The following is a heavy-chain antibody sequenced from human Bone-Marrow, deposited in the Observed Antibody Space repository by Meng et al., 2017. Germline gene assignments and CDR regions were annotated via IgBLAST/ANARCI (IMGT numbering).Heavy chain of an antibody. CDR2: IVVGSGNT. Sequence: SVKVSCKASGLTFTSSAMQWVRQARGQRLEWIGGIVVGSGNTNYAQKFQERVTLTRDMSTSTAYMELSSLRSEDTAVYYCARAGPGYYDSSGYYYGEAFDIWGQGTMVTVSS. V-gene: IGHV1-58*02. CDR1: GLTFTSSA. J-gene: IGHJ3*02. CDR3: ARAGPGYYDSSGYYYGEAFDI. D-gene: IGHD3-22*01.